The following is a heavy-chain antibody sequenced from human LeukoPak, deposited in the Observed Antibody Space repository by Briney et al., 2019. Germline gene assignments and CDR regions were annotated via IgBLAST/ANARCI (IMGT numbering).Heavy chain of an antibody. CDR1: GGSISSYY. D-gene: IGHD3-22*01. V-gene: IGHV4-4*09. CDR2: IYTSGST. CDR3: ARRDYYDSSGYSFAFDI. J-gene: IGHJ3*02. Sequence: SETLSPTCTVPGGSISSYYWSWIRQPPGKGLEWIGYIYTSGSTNYNPSLKSRVTISVDTSKNQFSLKLSSVTAADTAVYYCARRDYYDSSGYSFAFDIWGQGTMVTVSS.